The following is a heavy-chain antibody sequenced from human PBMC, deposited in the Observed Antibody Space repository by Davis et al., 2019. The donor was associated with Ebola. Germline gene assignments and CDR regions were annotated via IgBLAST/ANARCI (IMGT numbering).Heavy chain of an antibody. V-gene: IGHV5-10-1*01. CDR2: IDPSDSYT. D-gene: IGHD4-17*01. Sequence: GESLKISCKGSGYSFTSYWISWVRQMPGKGLEWMGRIDPSDSYTNYSPSFQGHATISADKSISTAYLQWSSLKASDTAMYFCARRGDFGFFFDYWGQGTLVTVSS. CDR3: ARRGDFGFFFDY. J-gene: IGHJ4*02. CDR1: GYSFTSYW.